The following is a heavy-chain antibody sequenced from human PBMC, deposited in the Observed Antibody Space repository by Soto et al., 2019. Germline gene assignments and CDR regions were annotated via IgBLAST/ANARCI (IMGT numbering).Heavy chain of an antibody. CDR3: ARESGRSGAYDI. J-gene: IGHJ3*02. V-gene: IGHV3-30*03. Sequence: QVQLVESGGGVVQPGRSLGLSCAASGFTFSSHVMHWVRQAPGKGLEWVATRIENESKDYYADSVKGRFTISRDNSKNTLYLQMNSLRADDTALYYCARESGRSGAYDIWGQGTKVTVSS. CDR1: GFTFSSHV. D-gene: IGHD2-15*01. CDR2: RIENESKD.